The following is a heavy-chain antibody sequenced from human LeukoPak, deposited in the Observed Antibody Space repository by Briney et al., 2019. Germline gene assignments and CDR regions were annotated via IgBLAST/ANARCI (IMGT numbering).Heavy chain of an antibody. CDR3: ARDVSYDFWSGYYPPGY. CDR1: GFTFSSYA. D-gene: IGHD3-3*01. J-gene: IGHJ4*02. V-gene: IGHV3-23*01. Sequence: GGSLRLSCAASGFTFSSYAMSWVRQAPGKGLEWVSTISGGGGSTYYADSVKGRFTISRDNAKNSLYLQMNSLRAEDTAVYYCARDVSYDFWSGYYPPGYWGQGTLVTVSS. CDR2: ISGGGGST.